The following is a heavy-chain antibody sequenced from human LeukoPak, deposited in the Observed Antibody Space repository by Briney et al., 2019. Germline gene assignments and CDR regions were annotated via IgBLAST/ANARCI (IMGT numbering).Heavy chain of an antibody. CDR1: GGSISSSSYY. V-gene: IGHV4-39*07. CDR2: IYYSGST. D-gene: IGHD6-6*01. CDR3: ARDSWEQLAHDAFDI. Sequence: SETLSLTCTVSGGSISSSSYYWGWIRQPPGEGLEWIGSIYYSGSTYNNPSLKSRVTISVDTSKNQFSLKLSSVTAADTAVYYCARDSWEQLAHDAFDIWGQGTMVTVSS. J-gene: IGHJ3*02.